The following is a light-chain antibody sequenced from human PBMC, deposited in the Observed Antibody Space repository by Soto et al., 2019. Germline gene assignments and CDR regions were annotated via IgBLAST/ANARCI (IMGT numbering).Light chain of an antibody. J-gene: IGKJ1*01. CDR3: QQYNSYS. CDR1: QSISNW. V-gene: IGKV1-5*01. Sequence: DIQMTQSPSTLPASVGDRVTITCRASQSISNWLACYQQKPGTAPKLLIYHASTLESGVPSRCSGSGSGTEFTLTISRLQPDDFATYYCQQYNSYSFGQGTKVDIK. CDR2: HAS.